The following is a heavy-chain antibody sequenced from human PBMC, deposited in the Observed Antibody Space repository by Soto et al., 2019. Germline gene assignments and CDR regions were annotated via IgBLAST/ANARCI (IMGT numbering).Heavy chain of an antibody. CDR1: GFTFSSYS. D-gene: IGHD2-21*02. Sequence: GGSLRLSCAASGFTFSSYSMNWVRQAPGKGLEWVSYISSSSSTIYYADSVKGRFTISRDNAKNSLYLQMNSLRAEDTAVYYCARDRCGGDCSHDYPGQGTLVTLPS. CDR2: ISSSSSTI. J-gene: IGHJ4*02. CDR3: ARDRCGGDCSHDY. V-gene: IGHV3-48*01.